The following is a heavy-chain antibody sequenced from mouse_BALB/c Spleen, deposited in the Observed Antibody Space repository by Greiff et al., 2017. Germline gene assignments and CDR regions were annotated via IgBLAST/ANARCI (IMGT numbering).Heavy chain of an antibody. V-gene: IGHV14-3*02. J-gene: IGHJ4*01. Sequence: VQLQQSGAELVKPGASVKLSCTASGFNIKDTYMHWVKQRPEQGLEWIGRIDPANGNTKYDPKFQGKATITADTSSNTAYLQLSSLTSEDTAVYYCARDRYDRYYAMDYWGQGTSVTVSS. CDR2: IDPANGNT. D-gene: IGHD2-14*01. CDR1: GFNIKDTY. CDR3: ARDRYDRYYAMDY.